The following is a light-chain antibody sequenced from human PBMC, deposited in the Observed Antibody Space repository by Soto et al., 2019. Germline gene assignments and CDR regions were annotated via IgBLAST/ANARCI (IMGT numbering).Light chain of an antibody. CDR2: GAS. V-gene: IGKV3-11*01. J-gene: IGKJ1*01. Sequence: EIVLTQFPGTLSLSPGERATLSCRASQSISTNLAWYQQKPGQAPRLLIYGASTRATGIPARFSGSGSGTDFTLTISSLEPEDFAVYYCQQRSNWPRTFGQGTKVDI. CDR1: QSISTN. CDR3: QQRSNWPRT.